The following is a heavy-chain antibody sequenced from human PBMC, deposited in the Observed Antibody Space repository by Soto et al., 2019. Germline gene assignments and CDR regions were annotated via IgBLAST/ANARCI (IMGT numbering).Heavy chain of an antibody. Sequence: GESLKISCKGSGYRFTSYWIGWVRQMPGKGLERMGIIYPGDSDTRYSPSFQGQVTTSADKSISTAYLQWSSLKASDTAMYYCARRLSIAAAGLGYYYGMDVGGQETTVTGSS. CDR3: ARRLSIAAAGLGYYYGMDV. CDR1: GYRFTSYW. D-gene: IGHD6-13*01. V-gene: IGHV5-51*01. CDR2: IYPGDSDT. J-gene: IGHJ6*02.